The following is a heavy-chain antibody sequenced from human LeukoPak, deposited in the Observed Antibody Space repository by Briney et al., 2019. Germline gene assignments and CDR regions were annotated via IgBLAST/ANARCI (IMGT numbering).Heavy chain of an antibody. CDR3: ASAPIVGATKPFDY. J-gene: IGHJ4*02. CDR2: IYYSGST. D-gene: IGHD1-26*01. V-gene: IGHV4-59*01. CDR1: GGSISSYY. Sequence: SETLSLTCTVSGGSISSYYWSWIRQPPGKGLEWIGYIYYSGSTNYNPSLKSRVTISVDTSKNQFSLKLSSVTAADTAVYYCASAPIVGATKPFDYWGQGTLVTVSS.